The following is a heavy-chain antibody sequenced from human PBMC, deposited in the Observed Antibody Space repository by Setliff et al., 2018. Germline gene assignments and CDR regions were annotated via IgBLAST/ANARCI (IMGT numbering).Heavy chain of an antibody. Sequence: GASVKVSCKASGYTFTSYGINWVRQAPGQGLEWMGWISSYNGNTNYAQKFQGRVTITRDTSASTVYMELSSLRYEDTAVFYCASADVVVAPWGQGTLVTVSS. D-gene: IGHD2-21*01. J-gene: IGHJ4*02. CDR2: ISSYNGNT. V-gene: IGHV1-18*01. CDR1: GYTFTSYG. CDR3: ASADVVVAP.